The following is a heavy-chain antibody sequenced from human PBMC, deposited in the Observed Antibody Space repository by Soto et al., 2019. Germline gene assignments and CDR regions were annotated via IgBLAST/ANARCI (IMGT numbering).Heavy chain of an antibody. CDR1: GYTFTRYG. J-gene: IGHJ4*02. CDR2: ISAYNGNT. CDR3: ARDHPEDYGDYRPFDY. V-gene: IGHV1-18*01. D-gene: IGHD4-17*01. Sequence: ASVKVSCKTSGYTFTRYGVSWVRQAPGQGLEWMGWISAYNGNTNYAQKLQGRVTMTTDTSTSTAYMELRSLRSDDTAVYYCARDHPEDYGDYRPFDYWGQGTLVTVSS.